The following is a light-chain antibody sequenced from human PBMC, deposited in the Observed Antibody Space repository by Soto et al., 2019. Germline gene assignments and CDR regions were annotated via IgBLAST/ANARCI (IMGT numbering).Light chain of an antibody. CDR3: HQYADYPQT. CDR2: GPS. V-gene: IGKV3-20*01. Sequence: EIVLTQSPGTLSLSPGERATLSCRASQIVAKNYLAWYQQEPGQAPRLLIYGPSTRATGIPDRFSGSGSGTDFPLTIRRLEPEDFAVYYCHQYADYPQTFGQGTKVEIK. J-gene: IGKJ1*01. CDR1: QIVAKNY.